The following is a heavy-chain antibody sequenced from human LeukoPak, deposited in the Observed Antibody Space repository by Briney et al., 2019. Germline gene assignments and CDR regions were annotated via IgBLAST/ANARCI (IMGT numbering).Heavy chain of an antibody. Sequence: GGSLGLSCAASGFTFSSYWMYWVRQAPGKGLVWVSRINSDGSTTSYADSVKGRFTISRDNAKNTLYLQMNSLRAEDTAVYYCTKDDDSTSYYFDYWGQGTLVTVSS. CDR1: GFTFSSYW. CDR3: TKDDDSTSYYFDY. J-gene: IGHJ4*02. CDR2: INSDGSTT. V-gene: IGHV3-74*01. D-gene: IGHD2-2*01.